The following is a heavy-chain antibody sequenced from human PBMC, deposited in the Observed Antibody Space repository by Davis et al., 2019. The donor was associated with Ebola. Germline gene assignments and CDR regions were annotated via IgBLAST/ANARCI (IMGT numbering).Heavy chain of an antibody. CDR3: ARDGGSRYYYDSSGTYFDY. D-gene: IGHD3-22*01. J-gene: IGHJ4*02. V-gene: IGHV3-21*01. Sequence: GGSLRLSCAASGFTSSSYSMNWVSQAPGKGLEWVSSISSSSSYIFYADSVKGRFTISRDNAKNPLYLQMNSLRAEDTAVYYCARDGGSRYYYDSSGTYFDYWGQGTLVTVSS. CDR1: GFTSSSYS. CDR2: ISSSSSYI.